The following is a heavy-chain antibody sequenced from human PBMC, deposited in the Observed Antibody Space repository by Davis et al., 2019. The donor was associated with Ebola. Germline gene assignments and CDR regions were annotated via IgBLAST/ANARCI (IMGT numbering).Heavy chain of an antibody. J-gene: IGHJ5*02. CDR1: GFTFTNYW. D-gene: IGHD2/OR15-2a*01. CDR3: ARLQWGQHGAAFYYQGWFDP. CDR2: IYPRDSDT. Sequence: GESLKISCKDFGFTFTNYWIAWVRQMPGKGLECMGVIYPRDSDTRYSPSFQGQVTISADKSIGAAYLQWGSLKTSDTATYYCARLQWGQHGAAFYYQGWFDPWGQGTLVTVSS. V-gene: IGHV5-51*01.